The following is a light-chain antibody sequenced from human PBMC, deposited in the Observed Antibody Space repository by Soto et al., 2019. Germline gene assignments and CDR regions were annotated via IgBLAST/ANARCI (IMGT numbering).Light chain of an antibody. CDR2: DVN. CDR3: SSFTSSSTLVV. Sequence: QSVLTQPASVSGSPGQSITISCTGTSSDVGGYNYVSWYQQHPGKAPKVMIYDVNNRPSGVSNRFSGSKSGNTASLTISGLQAEDEADYYCSSFTSSSTLVVFGGGTKVTVL. CDR1: SSDVGGYNY. V-gene: IGLV2-14*03. J-gene: IGLJ2*01.